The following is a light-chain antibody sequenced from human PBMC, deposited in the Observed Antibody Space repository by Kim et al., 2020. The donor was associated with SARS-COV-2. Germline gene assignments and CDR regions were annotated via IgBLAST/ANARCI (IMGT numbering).Light chain of an antibody. V-gene: IGKV3-20*01. CDR3: QYYGRSLDT. CDR2: GVS. CDR1: QCVTNNY. J-gene: IGKJ2*01. Sequence: EILLTQSPGTLSLSPGERATLSCRASQCVTNNYLAWYQHKPGQAPRLLIYGVSKRATGIPDRFSGSGSGTDFTLTISRLEPEDFVVYYCQYYGRSLDTFGQGTKLEI.